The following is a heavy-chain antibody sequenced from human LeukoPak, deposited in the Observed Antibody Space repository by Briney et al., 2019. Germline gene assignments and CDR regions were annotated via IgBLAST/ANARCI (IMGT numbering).Heavy chain of an antibody. Sequence: GGSLRLSCTASGFTFSSYWMNWVRQAPGKGLEWVANIKQDGSEKYYVDSVKGRFTISRDNTKNSLYLQMNNLRTDDTAVYYCATSRTFDYWGQGTLVTVPS. D-gene: IGHD2-2*01. CDR3: ATSRTFDY. CDR2: IKQDGSEK. CDR1: GFTFSSYW. V-gene: IGHV3-7*01. J-gene: IGHJ4*02.